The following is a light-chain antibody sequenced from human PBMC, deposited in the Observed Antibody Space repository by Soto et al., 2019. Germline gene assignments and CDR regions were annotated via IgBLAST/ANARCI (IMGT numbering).Light chain of an antibody. CDR2: GAS. CDR1: QSVNSNY. V-gene: IGKV3-20*01. Sequence: EIVLTQSPGTLSLSPGDRATLSCRASQSVNSNYLAWYQRKPGQAPRLLIYGASNRATDIPYRFSASGSGTDFTLTITRLEAEDFAVYYCQKYNSAPLTFGGGTKVEI. CDR3: QKYNSAPLT. J-gene: IGKJ4*01.